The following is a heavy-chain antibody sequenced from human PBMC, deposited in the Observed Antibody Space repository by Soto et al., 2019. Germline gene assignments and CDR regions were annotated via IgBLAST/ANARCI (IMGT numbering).Heavy chain of an antibody. J-gene: IGHJ4*02. V-gene: IGHV4-34*01. Sequence: LSLTCAVYGGSFIGYYWSWIRQPPGKGLEWIGEINHSGSTNYNPSLKSRVTISVDTSKNQFSLKLSSVTAADTAVYYCARGDVDTAVDYWGQGTLVTVSS. CDR2: INHSGST. CDR1: GGSFIGYY. CDR3: ARGDVDTAVDY. D-gene: IGHD5-18*01.